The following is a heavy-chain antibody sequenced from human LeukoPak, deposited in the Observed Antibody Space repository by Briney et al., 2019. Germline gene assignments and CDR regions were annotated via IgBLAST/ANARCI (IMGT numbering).Heavy chain of an antibody. D-gene: IGHD6-19*01. CDR3: ARDIAVFPYYYYMDV. CDR2: INPNSGGT. CDR1: GYTFTGYY. Sequence: GASVKVSCKASGYTFTGYYMHWVRQAPGQGLEWMGWINPNSGGTNYAQKFQGRVTMTRDMSTSTVYMELSSLRSEDTAVYYCARDIAVFPYYYYMDVWGKGTTVTVSS. V-gene: IGHV1-2*02. J-gene: IGHJ6*03.